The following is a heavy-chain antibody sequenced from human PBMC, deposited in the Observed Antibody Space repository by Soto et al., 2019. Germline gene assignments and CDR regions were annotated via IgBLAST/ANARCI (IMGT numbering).Heavy chain of an antibody. Sequence: EVQVVESGGGLVQPGGSLRLSCAVSGFTFTGYWMKWVRQAPAKGLEWVATIQEDGSETYYADSVKGRFTISRDSAKNSVYLQMNSLRVDDTAVYYCASTRGYWGQGTLVTVSA. CDR2: IQEDGSET. CDR3: ASTRGY. CDR1: GFTFTGYW. V-gene: IGHV3-7*05. J-gene: IGHJ4*02. D-gene: IGHD3-3*01.